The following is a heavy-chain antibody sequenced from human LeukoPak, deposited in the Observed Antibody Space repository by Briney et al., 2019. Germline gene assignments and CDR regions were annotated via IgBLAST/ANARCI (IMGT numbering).Heavy chain of an antibody. Sequence: SETLSLTCAVYGGSFSGYYWSWIRQPPGKGLEWIGEINHSGSTNYNPSLKSRVTISVDTSKNQFSLKLSSVTAADTAVYYCARHSRRGVIITFFDYWGQGTLVTVSS. CDR2: INHSGST. V-gene: IGHV4-34*01. J-gene: IGHJ4*02. CDR3: ARHSRRGVIITFFDY. CDR1: GGSFSGYY. D-gene: IGHD3-10*01.